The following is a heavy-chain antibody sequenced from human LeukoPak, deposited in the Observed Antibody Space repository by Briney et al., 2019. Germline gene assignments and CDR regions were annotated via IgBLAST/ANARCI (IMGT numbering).Heavy chain of an antibody. J-gene: IGHJ6*02. D-gene: IGHD5-18*01. CDR1: GFTFDDYA. Sequence: GGSLRLSCVASGFTFDDYAMHWVRQAPGKGLEWVSGISWNSGSMGYADSVKGRFTISRDSAKNSLYLQMNSLRAEDTALYYCAKGYSYGRPLYYYYGMDVWGQGTTVTVSS. CDR3: AKGYSYGRPLYYYYGMDV. CDR2: ISWNSGSM. V-gene: IGHV3-9*01.